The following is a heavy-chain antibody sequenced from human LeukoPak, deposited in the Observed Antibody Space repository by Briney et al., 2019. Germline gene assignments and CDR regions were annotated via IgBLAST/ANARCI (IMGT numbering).Heavy chain of an antibody. J-gene: IGHJ4*02. D-gene: IGHD3-10*01. CDR1: GFTFTTYW. Sequence: GGSLRLSCAASGFTFTTYWMSWVRQAPGKGLEWVANIKQDGTEKYYVDSVKGRFTISRDNAKNSLYLQMNSLRVEDTAVYYCAKDQYYGSGSYYWFDYWGQGTLVTVSS. V-gene: IGHV3-7*01. CDR3: AKDQYYGSGSYYWFDY. CDR2: IKQDGTEK.